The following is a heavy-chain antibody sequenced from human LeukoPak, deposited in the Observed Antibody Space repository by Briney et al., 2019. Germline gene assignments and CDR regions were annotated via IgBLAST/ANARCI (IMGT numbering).Heavy chain of an antibody. CDR2: ISAYNGNT. CDR3: ARGHPYSSGFHFDY. CDR1: GYTFTSYG. V-gene: IGHV1-18*01. Sequence: ASVKVSCKASGYTFTSYGISWVRQAPGQGLEWMGWISAYNGNTNYAQKFQGRVTMTRDTSTSTVYMELSSLRSEDTAVYYCARGHPYSSGFHFDYWGQGTLVTVSS. D-gene: IGHD6-19*01. J-gene: IGHJ4*02.